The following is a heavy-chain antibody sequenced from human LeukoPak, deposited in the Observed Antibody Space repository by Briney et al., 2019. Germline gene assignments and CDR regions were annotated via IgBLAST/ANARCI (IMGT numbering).Heavy chain of an antibody. CDR2: ISYDGSNK. CDR1: GFTFSSYA. V-gene: IGHV3-30-3*01. D-gene: IGHD6-13*01. Sequence: GRSLRLSCAASGFTFSSYAMHWVRQAPGKGLEWVAVISYDGSNKYYADSVKGRFTISRDNSKNTLYLQMNSLRAEDTAVYYCASGYAAAGTLDYWGQGTLVTVSS. CDR3: ASGYAAAGTLDY. J-gene: IGHJ4*02.